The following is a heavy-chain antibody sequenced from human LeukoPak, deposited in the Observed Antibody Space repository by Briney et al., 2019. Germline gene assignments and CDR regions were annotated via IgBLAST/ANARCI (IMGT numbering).Heavy chain of an antibody. CDR2: IYYSGSA. Sequence: KTSETLSLTCTVSGGSVNSGTYYWSWIRQPPGKGLEWIGNIYYSGSAYYNPSLKSRVTMSVDTSKNQFSLKLSSVTAADTAVYYCASVIPPNRRLYRGGFDYWGQGTLVTVSS. CDR3: ASVIPPNRRLYRGGFDY. D-gene: IGHD2/OR15-2a*01. V-gene: IGHV4-39*07. CDR1: GGSVNSGTYY. J-gene: IGHJ4*02.